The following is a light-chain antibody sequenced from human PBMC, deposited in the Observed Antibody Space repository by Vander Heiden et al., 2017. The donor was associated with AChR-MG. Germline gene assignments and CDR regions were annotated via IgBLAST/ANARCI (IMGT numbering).Light chain of an antibody. CDR3: LQYNNWPPLT. Sequence: IVMTQSPATLSVSPGERATLSCRASQSVRSSLAWFQQKPGQAPRLLIYGASTRATGIPARFSGSGSGTDFTLTISSLQSEDFAVYYCLQYNNWPPLTFGGGTTVEIK. J-gene: IGKJ4*01. V-gene: IGKV3-15*01. CDR1: QSVRSS. CDR2: GAS.